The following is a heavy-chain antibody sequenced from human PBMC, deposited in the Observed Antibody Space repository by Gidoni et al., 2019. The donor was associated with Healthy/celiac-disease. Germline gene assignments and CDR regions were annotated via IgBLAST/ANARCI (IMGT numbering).Heavy chain of an antibody. Sequence: EVQLVQSGAEVKKPGESLKISCKGSGYSFTIYWIGWVRQMPGKGLEWMGIIYPGDSDTRYSPSFQGQVTISADKSISSAYMQWSSLKASDTAMYYCARQGGMVRGVIMRYYFDYWGQGTLVTVSS. CDR2: IYPGDSDT. CDR3: ARQGGMVRGVIMRYYFDY. CDR1: GYSFTIYW. J-gene: IGHJ4*02. V-gene: IGHV5-51*01. D-gene: IGHD3-10*01.